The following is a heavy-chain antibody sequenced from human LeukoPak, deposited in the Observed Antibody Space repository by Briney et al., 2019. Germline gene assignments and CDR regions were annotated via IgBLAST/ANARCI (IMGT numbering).Heavy chain of an antibody. CDR3: ARHTHTYYYDSSGYYPSWFDP. Sequence: SQTLSLTCTVSGGSISSRSYYWGWIRHPPGKGLEWIGSIYYSGSTYYNPSLKSRVTISVDTSKNQFSLKLSSVTAADTAVYYCARHTHTYYYDSSGYYPSWFDPWGQGTLVTVSS. CDR2: IYYSGST. J-gene: IGHJ5*02. D-gene: IGHD3-22*01. V-gene: IGHV4-39*01. CDR1: GGSISSRSYY.